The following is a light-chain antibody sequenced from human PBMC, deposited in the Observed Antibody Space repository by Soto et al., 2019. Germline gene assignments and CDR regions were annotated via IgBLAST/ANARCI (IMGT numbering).Light chain of an antibody. CDR1: QSVTLD. J-gene: IGKJ1*01. CDR3: QQYNKWPRP. Sequence: DILMTQSPATLSVSPGEGATLSCRASQSVTLDLAWYQQKSGQAPRLLIYRASKRATDVPARFSGSGSGTDFTLTISSLQSEDVAVYHCQQYNKWPRPCGQGTKVEIK. CDR2: RAS. V-gene: IGKV3-15*01.